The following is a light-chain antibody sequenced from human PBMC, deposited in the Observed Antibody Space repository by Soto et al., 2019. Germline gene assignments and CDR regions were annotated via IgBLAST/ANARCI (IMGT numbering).Light chain of an antibody. V-gene: IGKV3-11*01. CDR3: QQRADWPPRT. Sequence: IVLTQSPATLSLSPGERATLSCRASQSVSTYLAWFQQKPGQAPRLLIYDASNRATGIPARFSGSGAGTDYTLIISSLEPEDFAVYYCQQRADWPPRTFGQGTKVEMK. CDR2: DAS. CDR1: QSVSTY. J-gene: IGKJ1*01.